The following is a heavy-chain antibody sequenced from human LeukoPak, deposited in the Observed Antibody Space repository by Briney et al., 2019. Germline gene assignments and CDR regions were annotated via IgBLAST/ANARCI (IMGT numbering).Heavy chain of an antibody. V-gene: IGHV4-4*07. CDR2: IYSSGST. CDR3: ARVTDSLDY. J-gene: IGHJ4*02. Sequence: PSGTLSLTCIVSGGSISDFYWSWVRQSAGKGLEYIGRIYSSGSTNYNPSLKSRVAMSVDTSKNQFSLNLRSLTAADTAVYYCARVTDSLDYWGQGTLVTVSP. CDR1: GGSISDFY. D-gene: IGHD4-11*01.